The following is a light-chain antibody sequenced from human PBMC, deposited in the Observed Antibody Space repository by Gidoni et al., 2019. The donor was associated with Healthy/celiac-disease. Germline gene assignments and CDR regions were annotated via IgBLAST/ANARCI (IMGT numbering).Light chain of an antibody. V-gene: IGKV1-33*01. CDR3: QQYDNLPSYT. CDR1: QDISNY. CDR2: DAS. J-gene: IGKJ2*01. Sequence: DIQMTQSPSSLSASVGDRVTITCQASQDISNYLNWYQQKPGKAPKLLIYDASYLETGVPSRFSGSGSGTDFTFTISSLQPEDIETYYCQQYDNLPSYTFXXXTKLEIK.